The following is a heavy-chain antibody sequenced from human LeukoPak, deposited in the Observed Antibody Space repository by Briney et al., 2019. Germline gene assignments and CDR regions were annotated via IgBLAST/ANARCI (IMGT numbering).Heavy chain of an antibody. V-gene: IGHV1-3*01. J-gene: IGHJ4*02. CDR1: GYTFTSYA. CDR3: ATSNSGYDYELDY. CDR2: INAGNGNT. D-gene: IGHD5-12*01. Sequence: ASVKLSCKASGYTFTSYAMHWVRQAPGQRLEWMGWINAGNGNTKYSQKFQGRVTMTTDTSTSTAYMELRSLRSDDTAVYYCATSNSGYDYELDYWGQGTLVTVSS.